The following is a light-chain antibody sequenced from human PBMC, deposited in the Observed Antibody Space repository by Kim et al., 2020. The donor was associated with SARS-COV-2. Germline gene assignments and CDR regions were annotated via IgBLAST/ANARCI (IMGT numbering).Light chain of an antibody. Sequence: DIQMTQSPSSLSASVGDRVTITCQASQDISKYLSWYQQRPGEAPKLLIYDASILNEGVPSRFSGRGFGTHFTLSISNLQPEDIATYSCQQYENLPTCGQGTKLEI. J-gene: IGKJ2*01. CDR3: QQYENLPT. CDR2: DAS. CDR1: QDISKY. V-gene: IGKV1-33*01.